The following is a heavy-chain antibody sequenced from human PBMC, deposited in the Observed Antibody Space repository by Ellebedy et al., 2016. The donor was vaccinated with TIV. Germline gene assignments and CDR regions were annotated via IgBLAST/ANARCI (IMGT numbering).Heavy chain of an antibody. D-gene: IGHD3-10*01. CDR1: GGSLSSYPYY. CDR3: ARWFGELLYVRWFDP. V-gene: IGHV4-39*01. J-gene: IGHJ5*02. Sequence: SETLSLTCTVSGGSLSSYPYYWGWIRQSPGKGLEWIGTVYYSGNTYYNPSLKSRLTISVDTSMNRFSLELNSVTAADTAVYFCARWFGELLYVRWFDPWGQGTLVTVSS. CDR2: VYYSGNT.